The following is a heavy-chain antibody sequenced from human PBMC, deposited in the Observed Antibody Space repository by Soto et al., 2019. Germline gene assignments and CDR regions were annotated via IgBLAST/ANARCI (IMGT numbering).Heavy chain of an antibody. V-gene: IGHV4-31*03. J-gene: IGHJ4*02. CDR2: IYNAEST. CDR1: GGSIRSSGYY. Sequence: SETLSLTCTVSGGSIRSSGYYWTWIRQHPGKGLEWIGYIYNAESTQYNPSLKSRVTISVHTSKNQFSLDLRSVTAADTAVYYCATSVGATDFDYWGQGTLVTVSS. D-gene: IGHD1-26*01. CDR3: ATSVGATDFDY.